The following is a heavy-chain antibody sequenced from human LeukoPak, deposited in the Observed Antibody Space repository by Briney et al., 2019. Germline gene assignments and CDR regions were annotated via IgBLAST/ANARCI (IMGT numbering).Heavy chain of an antibody. D-gene: IGHD2-2*02. V-gene: IGHV4-34*01. CDR2: ISHSGST. CDR1: GGSFSGYY. Sequence: SETLSLTCAVYGGSFSGYYWSWIRQPPGKGLEWIGDISHSGSTNYNPSLKRRVNTSVHTSKTQFSRKLSSVTAADTAVYYCARRYQPLLYRRERPLDYWGQGTLVTVSS. CDR3: ARRYQPLLYRRERPLDY. J-gene: IGHJ4*01.